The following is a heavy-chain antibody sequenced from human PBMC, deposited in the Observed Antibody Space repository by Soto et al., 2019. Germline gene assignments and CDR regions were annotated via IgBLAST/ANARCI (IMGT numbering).Heavy chain of an antibody. CDR3: ARDPLAAMYGYYYMDV. J-gene: IGHJ6*03. D-gene: IGHD2-2*01. CDR1: GYTFTSYA. CDR2: INAGNGNT. Sequence: ASVKVFCKASGYTFTSYAMHWVRQAPGQRLEWMGWINAGNGNTKYSQKFQGRVTITRDTSASTAYMELSSLRSEDTAVYYCARDPLAAMYGYYYMDVWGKGTTVTVSS. V-gene: IGHV1-3*01.